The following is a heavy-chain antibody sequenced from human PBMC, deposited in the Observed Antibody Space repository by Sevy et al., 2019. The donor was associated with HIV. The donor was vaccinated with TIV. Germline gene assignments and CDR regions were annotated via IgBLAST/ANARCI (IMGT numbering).Heavy chain of an antibody. Sequence: ASVKVSCKASGYTFTSYGISWVRQAPGQGLAGMGWISAYNGNTNNAQKLQGRVTLTTDTSTSTAYMELRSQRSDDTAVYYCARDGYLGTESYYFDYWGQGTLVTVSS. D-gene: IGHD7-27*01. J-gene: IGHJ4*02. CDR1: GYTFTSYG. CDR2: ISAYNGNT. CDR3: ARDGYLGTESYYFDY. V-gene: IGHV1-18*01.